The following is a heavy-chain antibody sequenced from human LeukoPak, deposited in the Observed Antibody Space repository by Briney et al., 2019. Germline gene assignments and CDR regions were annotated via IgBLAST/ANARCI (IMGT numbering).Heavy chain of an antibody. J-gene: IGHJ4*02. V-gene: IGHV3-30-3*01. D-gene: IGHD2-2*01. CDR3: ARDLQL. CDR2: ISYDGSNK. CDR1: GFTFSSYA. Sequence: PGGSLRLSCAASGFTFSSYAMHWVRQAPGKGLEWVAAISYDGSNKYYADSVKGRFTISRDNSKNTLYLQMNSLRAEDTAVYYCARDLQLWGQGPLVTVSS.